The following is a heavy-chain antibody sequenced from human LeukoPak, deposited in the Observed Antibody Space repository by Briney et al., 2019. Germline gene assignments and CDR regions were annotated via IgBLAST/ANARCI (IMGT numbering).Heavy chain of an antibody. D-gene: IGHD3-3*01. CDR2: INHSGST. J-gene: IGHJ4*02. Sequence: ASETVSLTCAVYDGSFSGYYWSWIRQPPGKGLEWIGEINHSGSTNYNPSLKSRVTISLDTSKSQFSLKVRYVTAADTAVYYCARGLNDSWTGENYWGQGTLVTVSS. V-gene: IGHV4-34*01. CDR1: DGSFSGYY. CDR3: ARGLNDSWTGENY.